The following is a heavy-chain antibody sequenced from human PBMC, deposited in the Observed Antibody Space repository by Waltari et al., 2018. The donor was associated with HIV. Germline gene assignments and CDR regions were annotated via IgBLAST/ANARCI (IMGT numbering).Heavy chain of an antibody. Sequence: QLQLQESGPGLVQSSETLSLICNVSGGSLTGSGYSWGWIRQPPGKGLEWIGNIYYSGSVYYNPSLKSRATIFADTSKNYFSLNLMSVTAADTAMYFCARQACTSSTCLFMDNFDVWGQGTLVTVSS. CDR1: GGSLTGSGYS. J-gene: IGHJ3*01. V-gene: IGHV4-39*01. CDR3: ARQACTSSTCLFMDNFDV. CDR2: IYYSGSV. D-gene: IGHD2-2*01.